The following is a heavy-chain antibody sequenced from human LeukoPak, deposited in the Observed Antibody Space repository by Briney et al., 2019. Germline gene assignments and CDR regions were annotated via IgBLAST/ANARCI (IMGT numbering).Heavy chain of an antibody. Sequence: SVKVSCKASGGTFSSYAISWVRQAPGQGLEWMGGIIPIFGTANYAQKFQGRVTITTDESTSTAYMELSSLRAEDTAVYYCARGPRRSPDAVAGIRMGYYYYMDVWGKGTTVTVSS. CDR2: IIPIFGTA. J-gene: IGHJ6*03. CDR3: ARGPRRSPDAVAGIRMGYYYYMDV. D-gene: IGHD6-19*01. V-gene: IGHV1-69*05. CDR1: GGTFSSYA.